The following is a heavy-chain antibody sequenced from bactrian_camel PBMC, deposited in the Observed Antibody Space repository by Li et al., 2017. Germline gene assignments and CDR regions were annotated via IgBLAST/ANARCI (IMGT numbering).Heavy chain of an antibody. J-gene: IGHJ4*01. D-gene: IGHD2*01. V-gene: IGHV3S42*01. CDR3: AAGPPRYTDFCPARVATFTY. CDR1: GYRYSRYC. CDR2: IDEDGDT. Sequence: VQLVESGGGSVQAGGSLRLSCDTSGYRYSRYCMGWFRQDPETGRQGVAVIDEDGDTTYAESVKGRFTISGNKNRLYLKMDNLKPEDTAMYYCAAGPPRYTDFCPARVATFTYWGQGTQVTVS.